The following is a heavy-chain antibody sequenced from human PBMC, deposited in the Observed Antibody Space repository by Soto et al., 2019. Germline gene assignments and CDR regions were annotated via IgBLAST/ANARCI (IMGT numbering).Heavy chain of an antibody. CDR2: ISYDGSNK. CDR1: GFTFSSYG. V-gene: IGHV3-30*18. CDR3: AKDRGGYSPYYYYGMDV. J-gene: IGHJ6*02. Sequence: QVQLVESGGVVVQPGRSLRLSCAASGFTFSSYGMHWVRQAPGKGLEWVAVISYDGSNKYYADSVKGRFTISRDNSKNTLYLQMNCLRAEDTAVYYCAKDRGGYSPYYYYGMDVWGQGTTVTVSS. D-gene: IGHD3-22*01.